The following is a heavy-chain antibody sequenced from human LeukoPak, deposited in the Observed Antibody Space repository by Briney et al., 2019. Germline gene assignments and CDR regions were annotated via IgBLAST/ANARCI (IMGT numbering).Heavy chain of an antibody. CDR1: GGSFSGYY. J-gene: IGHJ4*02. Sequence: SETLSLTCAVYGGSFSGYYWSWIRQPPGKGLEWIGEINHSGSTNYNPSLKGRVTISVDTSKNQFSLKLSSVTAADTAVYYCARLSRRGYSYGYGRWGQGTLVTVSS. D-gene: IGHD5-18*01. CDR2: INHSGST. V-gene: IGHV4-34*01. CDR3: ARLSRRGYSYGYGR.